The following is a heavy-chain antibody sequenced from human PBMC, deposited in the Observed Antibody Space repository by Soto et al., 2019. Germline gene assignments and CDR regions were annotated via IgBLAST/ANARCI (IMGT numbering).Heavy chain of an antibody. J-gene: IGHJ5*02. D-gene: IGHD6-13*01. CDR3: ARDHQDKSSSWYVMVYNWFDP. CDR2: ISYDERNK. CDR1: GFTFSSYA. V-gene: IGHV3-30*04. Sequence: PGGSLRLSCAASGFTFSSYAMHWVRQAPGKGLEWVAVISYDERNKYNEKTVKGQFTISKDNPKNTLNLKIKTLKAEKKAVNNVARDHQDKSSSWYVMVYNWFDPWGQGTLVTVSS.